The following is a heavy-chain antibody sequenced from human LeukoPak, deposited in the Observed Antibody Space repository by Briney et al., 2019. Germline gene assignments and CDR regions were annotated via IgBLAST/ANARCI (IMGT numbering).Heavy chain of an antibody. Sequence: GGSLRLSCAASGITFSSYWMSWFRQAPGKGLQWVANMNRDGGESHYVDSVKGRFTISRDNAKRILFLQMNSLRDDDTAVYYCAGGGGWLFDYWGQGTLVTVSS. J-gene: IGHJ4*02. D-gene: IGHD2-21*01. CDR3: AGGGGWLFDY. CDR1: GITFSSYW. CDR2: MNRDGGES. V-gene: IGHV3-7*01.